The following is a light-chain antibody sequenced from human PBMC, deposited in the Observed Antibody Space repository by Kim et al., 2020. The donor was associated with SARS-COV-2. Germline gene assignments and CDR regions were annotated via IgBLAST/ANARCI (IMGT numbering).Light chain of an antibody. CDR1: QSVSSDY. Sequence: SPGERATLSCRASQSVSSDYLAWYQQKPGQAPRLLIYAASRMATGIPDRFSGSGSGTVFTLTISRLEPEDFAVYYCQQFGASPLTFGQGTRLEIK. V-gene: IGKV3-20*01. CDR2: AAS. J-gene: IGKJ5*01. CDR3: QQFGASPLT.